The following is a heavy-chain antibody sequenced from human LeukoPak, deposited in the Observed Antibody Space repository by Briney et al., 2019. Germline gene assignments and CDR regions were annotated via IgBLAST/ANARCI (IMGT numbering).Heavy chain of an antibody. CDR2: ISSSGSTI. D-gene: IGHD3-3*01. V-gene: IGHV3-11*01. Sequence: PGGSLRLSCAASGFTFSDYYMSWIRQAPGKGLEWVSYISSSGSTIYYADSVKGRFTISRDNAKNSLYLQMNRLRAEDTAVYYCASLSYYDFWSGYWGEDYGMDVWGQGTTVTVSS. J-gene: IGHJ6*02. CDR3: ASLSYYDFWSGYWGEDYGMDV. CDR1: GFTFSDYY.